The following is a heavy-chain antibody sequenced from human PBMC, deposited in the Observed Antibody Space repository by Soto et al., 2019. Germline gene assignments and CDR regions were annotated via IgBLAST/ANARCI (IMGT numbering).Heavy chain of an antibody. CDR2: IYYSGST. D-gene: IGHD1-26*01. CDR1: GGSISSSSYY. J-gene: IGHJ5*02. Sequence: QLQLQESGPGLVKPSETLSLTCTVSGGSISSSSYYWGWIRQPPGKGLEWIGSIYYSGSTYYNPSLKSRGTISVDTSKTHFSRRLSSVTAADTAVYYCATQEVGGSYVYAFDPWGQGTLVTVSS. V-gene: IGHV4-39*02. CDR3: ATQEVGGSYVYAFDP.